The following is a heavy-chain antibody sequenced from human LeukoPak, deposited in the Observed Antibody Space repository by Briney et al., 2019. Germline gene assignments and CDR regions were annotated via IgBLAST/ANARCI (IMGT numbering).Heavy chain of an antibody. CDR2: IWYDGSEK. D-gene: IGHD1-14*01. CDR3: ARYGNLKVLDV. CDR1: GFTFSSHG. Sequence: GGSLRLSCAASGFTFSSHGMHWVRQAPGKGLEWVAVIWYDGSEKYYAESVKGRFTISRDNSKNMLYLQTYSLRTEDTALYYCARYGNLKVLDVWGQGTMVTVPS. J-gene: IGHJ3*01. V-gene: IGHV3-33*01.